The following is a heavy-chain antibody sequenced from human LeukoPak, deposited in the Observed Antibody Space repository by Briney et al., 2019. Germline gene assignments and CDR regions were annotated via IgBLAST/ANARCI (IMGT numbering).Heavy chain of an antibody. D-gene: IGHD5-24*01. J-gene: IGHJ3*02. CDR3: ASPRLRGGWGNAFDI. CDR1: GGSINTRSYY. Sequence: SETLSLTCTVSGGSINTRSYYWGWIRQPPGKGLEWIGSIYYSGSTHYNPSLKSRVTISVDTSKNQFSLRLTSMTATDTALYYCASPRLRGGWGNAFDIWGQGTMVTVSS. CDR2: IYYSGST. V-gene: IGHV4-39*01.